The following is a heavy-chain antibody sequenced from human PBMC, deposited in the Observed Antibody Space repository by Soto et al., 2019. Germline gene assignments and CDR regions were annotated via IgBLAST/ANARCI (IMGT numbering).Heavy chain of an antibody. CDR3: ARDDSSGHFDY. V-gene: IGHV3-74*01. Sequence: VGSLRLSCAASGFTFSSYWMHWVRQAPGKGLVWVSRINSDGSSTSYADSVKGRFTISRDNAKNTLYLQMNSLRAEDTAVYYCARDDSSGHFDYWGQGTLVTVSS. D-gene: IGHD3-22*01. J-gene: IGHJ4*02. CDR2: INSDGSST. CDR1: GFTFSSYW.